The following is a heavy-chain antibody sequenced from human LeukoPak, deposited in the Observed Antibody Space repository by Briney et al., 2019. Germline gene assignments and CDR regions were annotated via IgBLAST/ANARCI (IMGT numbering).Heavy chain of an antibody. Sequence: SETLSLTCTVSGGSISSSNYFWAWIRQPRIRQPPGKGLEWIGSISYSGRTYYNPSLKSRVTISVDSSKNQFSLKLSSVTAADTAVYYCARLSLKVLEWSPTKGKETHYFDYWGQGTLVTVSS. CDR3: ARLSLKVLEWSPTKGKETHYFDY. D-gene: IGHD3-3*01. CDR1: GGSISSSNYF. V-gene: IGHV4-39*07. CDR2: ISYSGRT. J-gene: IGHJ4*02.